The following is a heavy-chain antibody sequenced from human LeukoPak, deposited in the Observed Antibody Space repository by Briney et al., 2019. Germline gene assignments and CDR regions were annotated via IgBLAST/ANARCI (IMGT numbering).Heavy chain of an antibody. CDR2: IIPIFGTA. CDR3: ARCGMLALGYYYYYYMDV. J-gene: IGHJ6*03. CDR1: GGTFSSYA. D-gene: IGHD2-8*01. V-gene: IGHV1-69*01. Sequence: SVKVSCKASGGTFSSYAISWVRQAPGQGLEWMGGIIPIFGTANYAQKFQGRVTITADESTSTAYMELSSLRSEDTAVYYCARCGMLALGYYYYYYMDVWDKGTTVTVSS.